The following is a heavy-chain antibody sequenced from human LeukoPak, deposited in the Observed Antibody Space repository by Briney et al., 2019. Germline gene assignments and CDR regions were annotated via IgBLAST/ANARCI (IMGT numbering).Heavy chain of an antibody. CDR3: AKVSDLWTMIVDVTGDDDY. CDR2: ISASDGTT. Sequence: TGGSLRLSCAASGFTFSSYSMSWVRQAPGKGLEWVSAISASDGTTYYADSVKGRFTISRDNSKNTLYLQINSLRAEDTAVFYCAKVSDLWTMIVDVTGDDDYWGQGTLVTVSS. CDR1: GFTFSSYS. D-gene: IGHD3-22*01. V-gene: IGHV3-23*01. J-gene: IGHJ4*02.